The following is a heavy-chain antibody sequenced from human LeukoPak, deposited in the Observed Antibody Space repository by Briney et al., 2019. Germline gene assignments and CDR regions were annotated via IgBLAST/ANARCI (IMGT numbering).Heavy chain of an antibody. V-gene: IGHV3-7*01. J-gene: IGHJ4*02. CDR3: ARVPHYASGTYYKRFPLYFDY. Sequence: GGSLRLSYAASGFTFSIYWMSWVRQAPGKGLEWVANMKQDGSEKYYVDSVKGRFTISRDNAKNSLYLQMNSLRAEDAAVYYCARVPHYASGTYYKRFPLYFDYWGQGTLVTVSS. CDR1: GFTFSIYW. D-gene: IGHD3-10*01. CDR2: MKQDGSEK.